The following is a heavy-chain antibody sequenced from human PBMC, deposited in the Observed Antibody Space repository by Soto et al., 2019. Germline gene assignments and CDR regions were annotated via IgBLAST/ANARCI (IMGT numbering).Heavy chain of an antibody. CDR2: LYSGGST. Sequence: GGSLRLSCAASGFTISSNYMSWVRQAPGKGLEWVSVLYSGGSTYYADSVKGRFTISRDNSKNTLYLQMNSLRAEDTAVYYCARHDWFDPWGQGTLVTVSS. CDR3: ARHDWFDP. V-gene: IGHV3-53*01. J-gene: IGHJ5*02. CDR1: GFTISSNY.